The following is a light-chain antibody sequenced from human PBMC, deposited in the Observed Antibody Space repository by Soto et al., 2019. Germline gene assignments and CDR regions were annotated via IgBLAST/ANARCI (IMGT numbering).Light chain of an antibody. Sequence: LAQPASVSGSPGQSITISCTGTSSDVGGYNFVSWYQQHPGRAPKLLIYEVSRRPSGVSNRFSGSKSGDTASLTISGLQAEDEADYYCYSYRGYYTRVFGTGTKVTVL. CDR3: YSYRGYYTRV. V-gene: IGLV2-14*01. CDR2: EVS. J-gene: IGLJ1*01. CDR1: SSDVGGYNF.